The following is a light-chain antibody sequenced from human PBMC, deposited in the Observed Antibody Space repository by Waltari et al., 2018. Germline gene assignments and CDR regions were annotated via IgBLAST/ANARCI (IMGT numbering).Light chain of an antibody. V-gene: IGLV2-14*03. CDR1: SIDSNY. J-gene: IGLJ2*01. Sequence: QSALTPPASVSGSPGQSITISCTGTSIDSNYVSWSQQHPGKAPQVMIYDVTDRPSGVSNRFSGSKSGNTASLTISGLQAEDEADYYCSSWTDSDALKLLFGGGTKLTVL. CDR3: SSWTDSDALKLL. CDR2: DVT.